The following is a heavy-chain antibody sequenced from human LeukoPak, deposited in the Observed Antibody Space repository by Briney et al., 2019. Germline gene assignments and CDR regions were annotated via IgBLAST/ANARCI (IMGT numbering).Heavy chain of an antibody. V-gene: IGHV1-2*02. D-gene: IGHD2-2*01. CDR2: INPNSGGT. CDR1: GYTFTGYY. J-gene: IGHJ5*02. CDR3: ARVRPPGYCSSTSCYGGGNWFDP. Sequence: ASVEVSCKASGYTFTGYYMHWVRQAPGQGLEWMGWINPNSGGTNYAQKFQGRVTMTRDTSISTAYMELSRLRSDDTAVYYCARVRPPGYCSSTSCYGGGNWFDPWGQGTLVTVSS.